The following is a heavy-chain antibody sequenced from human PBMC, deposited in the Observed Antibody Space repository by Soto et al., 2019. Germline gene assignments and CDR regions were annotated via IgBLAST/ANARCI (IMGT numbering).Heavy chain of an antibody. CDR3: AADAPMVYVGYCYGMEV. J-gene: IGHJ6*02. CDR1: GPTFTSSA. Sequence: QMQLVQSGPEVKKPGTSVKVSCKASGPTFTSSAVQWVRQARGQRLEWIGWIVVGSGNTNYAQKFQERVTITRDMSTSTPYMELSSLRAEDTAVSYCAADAPMVYVGYCYGMEVWGQGTTVTVSS. CDR2: IVVGSGNT. V-gene: IGHV1-58*01. D-gene: IGHD2-8*01.